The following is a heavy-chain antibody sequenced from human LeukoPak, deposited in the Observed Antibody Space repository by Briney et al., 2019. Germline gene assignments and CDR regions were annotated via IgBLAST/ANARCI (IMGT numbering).Heavy chain of an antibody. V-gene: IGHV4-34*01. CDR1: GGSFSGYY. CDR2: INHSGST. D-gene: IGHD3-10*01. CDR3: ARAGISSYYGSGSYDY. J-gene: IGHJ4*02. Sequence: SETLSLTCAVYGGSFSGYYWSWIRQPPGKGLEWIGEINHSGSTNYNPSLKSRVTISVDTSKNQFSLKLSSVTAADTAVYYCARAGISSYYGSGSYDYWGQGTLVTVSS.